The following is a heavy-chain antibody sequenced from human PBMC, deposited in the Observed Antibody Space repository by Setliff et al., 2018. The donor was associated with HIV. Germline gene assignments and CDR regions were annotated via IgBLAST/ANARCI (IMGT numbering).Heavy chain of an antibody. D-gene: IGHD1-26*01. J-gene: IGHJ3*02. Sequence: GGSLRLSCAASGFSFSSFSMNWVRQVPGKGLEWISYITKEGDETHYADPVKGRFTISRDNAKDSVHLEMSGLRNEDTALYDCGRDLMWAFDIWGQGTMVTVSS. CDR1: GFSFSSFS. CDR2: ITKEGDET. CDR3: GRDLMWAFDI. V-gene: IGHV3-21*05.